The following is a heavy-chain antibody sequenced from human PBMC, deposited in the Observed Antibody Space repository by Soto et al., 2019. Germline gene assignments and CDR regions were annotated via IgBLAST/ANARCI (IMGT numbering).Heavy chain of an antibody. J-gene: IGHJ4*02. CDR2: ISTYNGNT. CDR1: GYTFTTYD. CDR3: ARGSSYYYDSSGFLPAPVV. Sequence: ASVKVSCKASGYTFTTYDISWVRQAPGQGLEWMGRISTYNGNTNYPQSLQGRLTMTTDTSTTTAYMELRSLRSDDTAVYYCARGSSYYYDSSGFLPAPVVWGQGTLVTVSS. D-gene: IGHD3-22*01. V-gene: IGHV1-18*01.